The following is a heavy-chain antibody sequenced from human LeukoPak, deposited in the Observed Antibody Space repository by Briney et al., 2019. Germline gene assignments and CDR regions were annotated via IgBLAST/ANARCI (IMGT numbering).Heavy chain of an antibody. CDR3: ARCRVPFTYYYDSSGDHRIDY. CDR2: INHSGST. V-gene: IGHV4-34*01. J-gene: IGHJ4*02. Sequence: SWEPLSLPCAVYGGHFSGYYWRWIRQPPGKGLEWIGEINHSGSTNYNPSLKSRVTISVSTPKNQFSRKLSSAAAADTAVYYCARCRVPFTYYYDSSGDHRIDYGGQGTLVTVSS. CDR1: GGHFSGYY. D-gene: IGHD3-22*01.